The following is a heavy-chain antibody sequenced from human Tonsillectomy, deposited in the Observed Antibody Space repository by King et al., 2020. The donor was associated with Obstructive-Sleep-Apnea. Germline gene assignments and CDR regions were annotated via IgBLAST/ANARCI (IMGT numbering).Heavy chain of an antibody. D-gene: IGHD3-10*01. CDR2: ISDDGSNK. CDR1: GFTFSSYA. Sequence: VQLVESGGGVVQPGRSLRLSCAASGFTFSSYAMHWVRQAPGKGLEWVAVISDDGSNKYYADSVKGRFTISRDNSKNTLYLQMNSLRAEDTAVYYCARDPKGTYYYYYGMDVWGQGTTVTVSS. V-gene: IGHV3-30*04. CDR3: ARDPKGTYYYYYGMDV. J-gene: IGHJ6*02.